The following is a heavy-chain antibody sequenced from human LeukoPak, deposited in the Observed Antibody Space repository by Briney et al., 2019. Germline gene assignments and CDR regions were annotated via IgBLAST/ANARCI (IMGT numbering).Heavy chain of an antibody. Sequence: ASVKVSCKASGGTFSSYAISWVRQAPGQGLEWMGGIIPIFGTVNYAQKFQGRVTITADESTSTAYMELSSLRSEDTAVYYCASRRSYYYDSSGYMEHWGQGTLVTVSS. J-gene: IGHJ1*01. CDR2: IIPIFGTV. CDR1: GGTFSSYA. V-gene: IGHV1-69*13. D-gene: IGHD3-22*01. CDR3: ASRRSYYYDSSGYMEH.